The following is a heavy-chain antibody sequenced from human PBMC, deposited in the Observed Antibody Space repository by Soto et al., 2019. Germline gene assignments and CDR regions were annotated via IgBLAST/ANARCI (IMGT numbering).Heavy chain of an antibody. V-gene: IGHV1-69*12. J-gene: IGHJ6*02. CDR1: GGTFSSYA. CDR2: IIPIFGTA. Sequence: QVQLVQSGAEVKKPGSSVKVSCKASGGTFSSYAISWVRQAPGQGLEWMGGIIPIFGTANYAQKFQGRVTITADESTRTAYLELSSLGSEDTAVSYCAGGRPVGGTGDQNYYYYYGMDVWGQGTTVTVSS. CDR3: AGGRPVGGTGDQNYYYYYGMDV. D-gene: IGHD1-26*01.